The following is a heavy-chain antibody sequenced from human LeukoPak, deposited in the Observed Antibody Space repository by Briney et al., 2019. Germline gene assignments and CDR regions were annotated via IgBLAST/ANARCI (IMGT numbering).Heavy chain of an antibody. V-gene: IGHV3-66*01. D-gene: IGHD5-18*01. Sequence: GGSLRLSCAASGFTVSSNYMSWVRQAPGKGLEWVSVIYSGGSTYYADSVKGRFTISRDDSKNTLYLQMNSLRAEDTAVYYCARDLIGYSYGYGDYWGQGTLVTVSS. CDR3: ARDLIGYSYGYGDY. J-gene: IGHJ4*02. CDR2: IYSGGST. CDR1: GFTVSSNY.